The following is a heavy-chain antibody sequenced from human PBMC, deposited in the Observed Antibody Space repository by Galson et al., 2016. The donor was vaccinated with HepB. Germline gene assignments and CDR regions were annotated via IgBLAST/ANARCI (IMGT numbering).Heavy chain of an antibody. CDR2: ISVYNGRT. Sequence: SVKVSCKASGYTSSSYGICWVRQAPGQGLEWMGWISVYNGRTAYAYKLVGRVTMTADTSTNTAYMELGSLASDDTAVSYCAPCDWWSTAYCGAHWGQGTLVTVSS. CDR3: APCDWWSTAYCGAH. V-gene: IGHV1-18*01. D-gene: IGHD2-8*02. CDR1: GYTSSSYG. J-gene: IGHJ4*02.